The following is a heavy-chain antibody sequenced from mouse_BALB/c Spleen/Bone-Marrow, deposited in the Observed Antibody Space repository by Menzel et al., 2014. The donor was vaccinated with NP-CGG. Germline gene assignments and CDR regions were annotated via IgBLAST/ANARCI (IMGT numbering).Heavy chain of an antibody. CDR2: INPDSSTI. CDR3: ARLNYYGNLFV. D-gene: IGHD1-1*01. J-gene: IGHJ1*01. Sequence: EVQLQQSGGGLVQPGGSLKLSCAASGFDFSRYWMSWVRQAPGKGLEWIGEINPDSSTINYTPSLKDKFIISRDNAKNTLYLQMSRVRSEDTALYYCARLNYYGNLFVWGAGTTVTVSS. V-gene: IGHV4-1*02. CDR1: GFDFSRYW.